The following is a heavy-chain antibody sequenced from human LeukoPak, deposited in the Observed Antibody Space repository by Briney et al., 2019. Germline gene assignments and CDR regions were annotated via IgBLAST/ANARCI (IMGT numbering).Heavy chain of an antibody. CDR1: GYSFTNYA. CDR3: ARDLKQFGGWLDY. CDR2: ITVGNGNT. D-gene: IGHD6-19*01. Sequence: ASVNVSCKSSGYSFTNYAIHWVCQAPGKRLEWMGWITVGNGNTKYSQKFQDRVTITRDTSANTVCMELSSLRSEDTAVYYCARDLKQFGGWLDYWGQGTLVTVSS. J-gene: IGHJ4*02. V-gene: IGHV1-3*01.